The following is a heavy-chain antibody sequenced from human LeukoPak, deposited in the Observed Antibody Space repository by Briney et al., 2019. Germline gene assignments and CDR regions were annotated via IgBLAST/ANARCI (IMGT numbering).Heavy chain of an antibody. CDR3: ARGEMATTPAHY. Sequence: GRSLRLSCAAFGFTFSSYAMHWVRQAPGKGLEWVTIISFDGSNKYYADSVKGRFTISRDNAKNSLYLQMNSLRADDTAVYYCARGEMATTPAHYWGQGTLVTVSS. CDR2: ISFDGSNK. CDR1: GFTFSSYA. J-gene: IGHJ4*02. D-gene: IGHD5-24*01. V-gene: IGHV3-30*04.